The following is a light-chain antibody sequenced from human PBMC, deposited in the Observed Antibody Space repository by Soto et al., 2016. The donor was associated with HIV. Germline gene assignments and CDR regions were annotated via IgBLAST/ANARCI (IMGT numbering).Light chain of an antibody. CDR2: LGS. Sequence: DIVMTQSPLSLPVTPGEPASISCRSSQSLLHSNGYNYLDWYLQKPGQSPQLLIYLGSNRASGVPDRFSGSGSGTDFTLNINRVEAEDVGVYYCMQGSTNSYTFGQGTKLEIK. CDR1: QSLLHSNGYNY. CDR3: MQGSTNSYT. V-gene: IGKV2-28*01. J-gene: IGKJ2*01.